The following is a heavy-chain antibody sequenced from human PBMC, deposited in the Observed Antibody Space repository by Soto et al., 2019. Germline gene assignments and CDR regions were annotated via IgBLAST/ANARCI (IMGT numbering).Heavy chain of an antibody. CDR1: GYSFTSYW. CDR2: IYPGDSDT. D-gene: IGHD1-26*01. Sequence: EVQLVQSGAEVKKPGESLKISCKGSGYSFTSYWIGWVRQMPGKGLEWMGIIYPGDSDTRYSPSFQGQVTISADKSIGTADLQWSSLKASDTAMYYCARVDSRAYSGSYFDYWGQGTLVTVSS. V-gene: IGHV5-51*01. J-gene: IGHJ4*02. CDR3: ARVDSRAYSGSYFDY.